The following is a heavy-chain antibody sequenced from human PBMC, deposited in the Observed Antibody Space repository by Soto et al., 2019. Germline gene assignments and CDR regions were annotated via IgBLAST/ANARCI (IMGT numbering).Heavy chain of an antibody. J-gene: IGHJ1*01. V-gene: IGHV3-23*01. CDR1: GFTFSSYA. CDR2: ISGSGGNK. Sequence: GGSLRLSCAASGFTFSSYAMSWVRQAPGKGLEWVSGISGSGGNKYNADSVRGRFTISRDNSKNTLYLQMNSLRAEDTAVYYCAKGVGVAAAGTDFQHWGQGTLVTVSS. D-gene: IGHD6-13*01. CDR3: AKGVGVAAAGTDFQH.